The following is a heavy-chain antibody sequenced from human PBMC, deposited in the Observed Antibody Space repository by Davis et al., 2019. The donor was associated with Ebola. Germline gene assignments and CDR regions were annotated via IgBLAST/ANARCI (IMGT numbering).Heavy chain of an antibody. CDR2: IYYSGST. D-gene: IGHD6-25*01. CDR1: GGSISSGGYY. V-gene: IGHV4-31*03. CDR3: ARCLSSGDRGYFDY. Sequence: LRLSCTVSGGSISSGGYYWSWIRQHPGKGLEWIGYIYYSGSTYYNPSLKSRVTISVDTSKNQFSLKLSSVTAADTAVYYCARCLSSGDRGYFDYWGQGTLVTVSS. J-gene: IGHJ4*02.